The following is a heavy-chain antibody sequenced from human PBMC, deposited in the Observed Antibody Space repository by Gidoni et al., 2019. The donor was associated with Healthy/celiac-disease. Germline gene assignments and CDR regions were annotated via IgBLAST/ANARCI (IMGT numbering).Heavy chain of an antibody. CDR3: ASLPAATNYYYGMDV. D-gene: IGHD2-2*01. V-gene: IGHV4-39*01. CDR1: GGSISSSSYY. CDR2: IYYSGST. J-gene: IGHJ6*02. Sequence: QLQLQESGPGLVKPSETLSLTCTVSGGSISSSSYYWGWIRQPPGKGLEWIGSIYYSGSTYYNPSLKSRVTISVDTSKNQFSLKLSSVTAADTAVYYCASLPAATNYYYGMDVWGQGTTVTVSS.